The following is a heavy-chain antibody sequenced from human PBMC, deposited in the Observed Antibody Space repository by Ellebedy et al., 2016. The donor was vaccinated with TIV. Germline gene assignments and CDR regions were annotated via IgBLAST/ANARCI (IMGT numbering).Heavy chain of an antibody. J-gene: IGHJ5*02. CDR2: INDYGGT. D-gene: IGHD6-19*01. CDR3: AGIPAGWRGSALNWFDP. Sequence: SETLSLTCAVNGGSSSGEYWGWFRQPPGKGLEWIGEINDYGGTDYNPSLKSRVTLSLDRSKNQFSLKLTSVTAADTAVYYCAGIPAGWRGSALNWFDPWGQGALVTVSS. V-gene: IGHV4-34*01. CDR1: GGSSSGEY.